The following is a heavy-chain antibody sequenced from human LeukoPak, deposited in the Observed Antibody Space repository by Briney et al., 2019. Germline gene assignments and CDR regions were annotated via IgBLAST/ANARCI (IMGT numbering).Heavy chain of an antibody. J-gene: IGHJ4*02. D-gene: IGHD4-17*01. Sequence: GGSLRLSRAASGFTVSSNYMSWVRQAPGKGLEWVSGISGSDGSTNYADSVKGRFTISRENSKNTLYLQMNSLRAEDTAVYYCAKDSVKKYDDYWGQGTLVTVSS. CDR2: ISGSDGST. CDR3: AKDSVKKYDDY. V-gene: IGHV3-23*01. CDR1: GFTVSSNY.